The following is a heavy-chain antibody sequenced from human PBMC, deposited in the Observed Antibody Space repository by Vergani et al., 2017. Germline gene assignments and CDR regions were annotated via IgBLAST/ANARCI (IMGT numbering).Heavy chain of an antibody. J-gene: IGHJ4*02. CDR1: GYTFSNYY. V-gene: IGHV1-46*03. CDR2: INPSGGHP. Sequence: QVQVVQSGAEVKKSGASVKVSCKTSGYTFSNYYMHWVRQAPGQGLEWMGIINPSGGHPNYAQKFQGRFTMTRDTSTSTVYMELSSLRSEDTAIYYCARGDYCILTGYRYWGQGTLVTVSA. CDR3: ARGDYCILTGYRY. D-gene: IGHD3-9*01.